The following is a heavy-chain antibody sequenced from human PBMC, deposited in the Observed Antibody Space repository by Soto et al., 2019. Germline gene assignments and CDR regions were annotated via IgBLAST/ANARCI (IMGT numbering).Heavy chain of an antibody. CDR2: ITDTGGDT. D-gene: IGHD3-3*01. CDR1: GFTFGSRA. V-gene: IGHV3-23*01. CDR3: ARGDPVGRETIFGGMDV. J-gene: IGHJ6*02. Sequence: EVQLLESGGDLVQPGGSLRLSCVASGFTFGSRAMSWVRQAPGEGLEWVSTITDTGGDTKYADSVRGRFTISRDNSKNTLYLQMNSLRAEDTAVYYCARGDPVGRETIFGGMDVWGQGTTVTVSS.